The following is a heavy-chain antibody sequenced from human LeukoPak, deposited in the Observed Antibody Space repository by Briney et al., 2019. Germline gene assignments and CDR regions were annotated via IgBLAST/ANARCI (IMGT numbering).Heavy chain of an antibody. D-gene: IGHD2-15*01. CDR1: GFTVSSNY. V-gene: IGHV3-53*01. CDR3: TTYSGLHERRYGFDI. CDR2: TYPGGSA. J-gene: IGHJ3*02. Sequence: GGSLRLSCAASGFTVSSNYMTWVRQAPGKGLEWVSVTYPGGSAYYIDSVKGRFTISRDNSKNTLYLQMNSLVAEDTAVYYCTTYSGLHERRYGFDIWGRGTMVTVSS.